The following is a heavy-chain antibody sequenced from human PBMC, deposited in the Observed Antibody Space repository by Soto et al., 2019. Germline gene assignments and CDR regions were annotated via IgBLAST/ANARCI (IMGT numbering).Heavy chain of an antibody. CDR2: IYHSGST. D-gene: IGHD3-10*01. CDR1: GGSISSSNW. J-gene: IGHJ6*04. Sequence: SETLSLTCAVSGGSISSSNWWSWVRQPPGKGLEWIGEIYHSGSTNYNPSLESRVTISVDTSKNQFSLKVSSVTAADTAVYYCARASYYYGSGSYPNPWGPEPMDVWGKGTTVTVSS. CDR3: ARASYYYGSGSYPNPWGPEPMDV. V-gene: IGHV4-4*02.